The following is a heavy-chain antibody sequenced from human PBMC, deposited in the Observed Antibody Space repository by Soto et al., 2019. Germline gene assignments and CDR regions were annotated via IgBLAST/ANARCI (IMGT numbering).Heavy chain of an antibody. CDR3: AKPLSTVTIMGWFDP. Sequence: QVQLVESGGGVVQPGRSLRLSCAASGFTFSSYGMHWVRQAPGKGLEWVAVISYDGSNKYYADSVKGRFTISRDNSKNTLYLQMNSLRAEDTAVYYCAKPLSTVTIMGWFDPWGQGTLVTVSS. CDR2: ISYDGSNK. J-gene: IGHJ5*02. D-gene: IGHD4-17*01. CDR1: GFTFSSYG. V-gene: IGHV3-30*18.